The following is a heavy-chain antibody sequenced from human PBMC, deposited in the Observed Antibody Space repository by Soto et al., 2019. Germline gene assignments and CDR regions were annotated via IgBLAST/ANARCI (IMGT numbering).Heavy chain of an antibody. CDR2: IFWNNDK. V-gene: IGHV2-5*01. J-gene: IGHJ4*02. Sequence: GPTLVNPAQTLTLTCTFSGFSLSTSGVAVGWTRQPPGEALEWLALIFWNNDKRYSPSLKSRLTITKDTSKNQVVLTVTDMDPVDTATYYCAHSTHPDAWYYFEFWGQGTLVTVSS. CDR3: AHSTHPDAWYYFEF. D-gene: IGHD2-2*01. CDR1: GFSLSTSGVA.